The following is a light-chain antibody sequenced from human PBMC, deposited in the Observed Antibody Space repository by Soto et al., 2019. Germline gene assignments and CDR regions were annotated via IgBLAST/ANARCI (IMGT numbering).Light chain of an antibody. V-gene: IGLV2-8*01. CDR1: KSDIGVYDF. Sequence: QSALTQPPSASGSPGQSVTISCTGTKSDIGVYDFVSWYQHHPGKAPRLIIYEVVQRPSGVPDRFSGSKSGNTASLTVSGLQAADEADYNCAAWDDSLHGYVFGTGTKLTVL. J-gene: IGLJ1*01. CDR2: EVV. CDR3: AAWDDSLHGYV.